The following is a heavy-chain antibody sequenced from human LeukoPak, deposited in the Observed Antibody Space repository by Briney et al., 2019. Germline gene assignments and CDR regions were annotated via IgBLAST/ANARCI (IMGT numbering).Heavy chain of an antibody. CDR3: ARRVGYDILTGYAFDI. J-gene: IGHJ3*02. V-gene: IGHV3-11*01. CDR2: ISTSGSTI. CDR1: GFTFSDHH. Sequence: PGGSLRLSCAASGFTFSDHHMSWIRQAPGKGLEWVSYISTSGSTIYYADSVKGRFTISRDNAKKSLFLQMNSLRAEDTAVYYCARRVGYDILTGYAFDIWGQGTMVTVSS. D-gene: IGHD3-9*01.